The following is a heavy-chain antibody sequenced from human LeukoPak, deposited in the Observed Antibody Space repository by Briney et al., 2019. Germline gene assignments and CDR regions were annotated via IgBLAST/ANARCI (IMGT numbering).Heavy chain of an antibody. D-gene: IGHD6-19*01. CDR3: ARDRLAVADHANWFDP. J-gene: IGHJ5*02. CDR2: IWYDGSNK. V-gene: IGHV3-33*01. CDR1: GFTFSSYG. Sequence: PGGSLRLSCAASGFTFSSYGMHGVGQAPGKGLEGVAVIWYDGSNKYYADSVKGRSTISRDNSKNTLYLQMNSLRAEDTAVYYCARDRLAVADHANWFDPWGQGTLVTVSS.